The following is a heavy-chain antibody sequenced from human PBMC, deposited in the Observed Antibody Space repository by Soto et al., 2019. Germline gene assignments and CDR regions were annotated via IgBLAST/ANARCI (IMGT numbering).Heavy chain of an antibody. D-gene: IGHD4-17*01. Sequence: IRQPPGKGLEWIGYIYYSGSTNYNPSLKSRVAISVDTSKNQFSLKLSSVTAADTAVYYCARHFDDGGFDYWGQGSLVTVSS. CDR2: IYYSGST. V-gene: IGHV4-59*08. CDR3: ARHFDDGGFDY. J-gene: IGHJ4*02.